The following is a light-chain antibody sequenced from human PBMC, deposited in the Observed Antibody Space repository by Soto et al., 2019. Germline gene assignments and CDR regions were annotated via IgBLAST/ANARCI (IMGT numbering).Light chain of an antibody. CDR3: QQYNSYSEA. Sequence: DIQMTQSPSTLSASVGDRVTITCRASQSISSWLAWYQQKPGKAPKLLIYKASTLESGVPSNFSGSGSGTEFTLTISSLQPEDFATYYCQQYNSYSEAVGQGTKVDSK. CDR2: KAS. V-gene: IGKV1-5*03. J-gene: IGKJ1*01. CDR1: QSISSW.